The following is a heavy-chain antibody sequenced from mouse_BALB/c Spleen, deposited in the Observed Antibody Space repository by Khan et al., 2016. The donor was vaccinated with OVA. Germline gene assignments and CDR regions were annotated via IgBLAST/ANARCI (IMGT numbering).Heavy chain of an antibody. CDR2: IDPFNGGP. J-gene: IGHJ3*01. D-gene: IGHD2-13*01. CDR3: TRLGTTGWFAY. V-gene: IGHV1S135*01. CDR1: GYSFTSYY. Sequence: EVQLQESGPELMKPGASVKISCKASGYSFTSYYIHWVKQSHGQSLEWIGYIDPFNGGPNYIQKFKGKATLTVDKSSSTAYMHLSSLTSEDSAVYYCTRLGTTGWFAYWGQGTLVTVSA.